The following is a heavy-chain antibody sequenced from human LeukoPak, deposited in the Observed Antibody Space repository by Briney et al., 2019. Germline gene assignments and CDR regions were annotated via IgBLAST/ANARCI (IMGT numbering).Heavy chain of an antibody. CDR3: ARDLRCSGGSCYNWFDP. CDR2: ISRSSSYI. V-gene: IGHV3-21*01. J-gene: IGHJ5*02. Sequence: GGSLRLSCAASGFTFSSYSMNWVRQAPGKGLEWVSSISRSSSYIYYADSVKGRFTISRDNAKNSLYLQMNSLRAEDTAVYYCARDLRCSGGSCYNWFDPWGQGTLVTVSS. CDR1: GFTFSSYS. D-gene: IGHD2-15*01.